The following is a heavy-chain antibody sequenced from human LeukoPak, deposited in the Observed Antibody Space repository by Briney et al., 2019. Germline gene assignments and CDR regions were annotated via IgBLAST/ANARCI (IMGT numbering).Heavy chain of an antibody. D-gene: IGHD3-22*01. CDR2: ISGSGGST. V-gene: IGHV3-23*01. Sequence: GGSLRLSCAASGLTFSSYAMSWVRQAPGKGLEWVSAISGSGGSTYYADSVKGRFTISRDNSKNTLYLQMNSLRAEDTAVYYCAKDPYYDSSGNFDYWGQGTLVTVSS. J-gene: IGHJ4*02. CDR1: GLTFSSYA. CDR3: AKDPYYDSSGNFDY.